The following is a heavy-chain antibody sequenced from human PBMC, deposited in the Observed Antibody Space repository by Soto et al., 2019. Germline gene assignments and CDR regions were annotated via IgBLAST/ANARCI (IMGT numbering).Heavy chain of an antibody. V-gene: IGHV1-69*01. J-gene: IGHJ2*01. CDR3: AREYSSSSQYLYFDV. Sequence: QVQLVQSGAEVKKPGSSVKVSCTVSGGTFTSYAIGWVRQAPGQGLAWLGGIIPITGTVNYEQKFQGRVTITAYESTTTVYMELGSLRSEDTALYYCAREYSSSSQYLYFDVWGRGTLVTVSS. CDR2: IIPITGTV. CDR1: GGTFTSYA. D-gene: IGHD6-6*01.